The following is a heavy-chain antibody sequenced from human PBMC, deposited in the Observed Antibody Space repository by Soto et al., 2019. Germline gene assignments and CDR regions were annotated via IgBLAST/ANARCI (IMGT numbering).Heavy chain of an antibody. J-gene: IGHJ4*02. CDR2: IYSSGHT. Sequence: QVQLQESGPGLVKPSETLSLTCTVSGDSISSFYWNWIRQPPGKGLEWIGDIYSSGHTHYNPSIKSRVTMSVDTSQNQFSLILNSVTVADKAVYYCARDSFNNGLYFDHGGRGILVTVSS. V-gene: IGHV4-59*01. D-gene: IGHD2-8*01. CDR3: ARDSFNNGLYFDH. CDR1: GDSISSFY.